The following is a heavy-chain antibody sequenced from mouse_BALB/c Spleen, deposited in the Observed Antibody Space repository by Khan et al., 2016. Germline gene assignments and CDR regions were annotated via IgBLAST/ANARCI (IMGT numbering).Heavy chain of an antibody. Sequence: QVQLQQSGAELVRPGVSVKISCKGSGYTFTDYAMHWVKQSHAKSLERIGVISTYYGDTSYNQKFEGKATMTVDKSSSTAYMELARLTSEDSAIYYCAREGLNSDYAMDYWGQGTSVTVSS. CDR1: GYTFTDYA. CDR3: AREGLNSDYAMDY. CDR2: ISTYYGDT. V-gene: IGHV1S137*01. D-gene: IGHD1-3*01. J-gene: IGHJ4*01.